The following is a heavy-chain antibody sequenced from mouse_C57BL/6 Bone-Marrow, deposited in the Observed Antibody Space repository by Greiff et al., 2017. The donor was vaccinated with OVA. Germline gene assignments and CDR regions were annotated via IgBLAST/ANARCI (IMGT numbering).Heavy chain of an antibody. J-gene: IGHJ3*01. CDR3: ARLELGEAY. CDR2: IDPSDSYT. V-gene: IGHV1-69*01. Sequence: QVQLQQPGAELVMPGASVKLSCKASGYTFTSYWMHWVKQRPGQGLEWIGEIDPSDSYTNYNQKFKGKSTLTVDKSSSTAFMQLSSLTSEDSAVYCCARLELGEAYWGQGTLVTVSA. CDR1: GYTFTSYW. D-gene: IGHD4-1*01.